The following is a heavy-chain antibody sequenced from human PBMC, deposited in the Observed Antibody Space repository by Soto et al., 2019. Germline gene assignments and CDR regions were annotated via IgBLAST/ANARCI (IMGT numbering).Heavy chain of an antibody. Sequence: SETLSLTCAVYGGSFSNYYWSWIRQPPGKGLEWIGEINHSGSTNYSPSLKSRVTISIDTSKNQFSLKLSSVTAADTAVYYCARGRATINHYYYYYMDVWGKGTTVTVSS. J-gene: IGHJ6*03. D-gene: IGHD5-12*01. CDR1: GGSFSNYY. CDR3: ARGRATINHYYYYYMDV. V-gene: IGHV4-34*01. CDR2: INHSGST.